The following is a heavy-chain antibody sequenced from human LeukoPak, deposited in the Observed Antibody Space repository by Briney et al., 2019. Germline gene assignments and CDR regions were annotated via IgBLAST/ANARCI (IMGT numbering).Heavy chain of an antibody. Sequence: PGGSLRLSCAASGFTFSSYAMSWVRQAPGKGLEWVSAISGSGGSTYYADSVRGRFTISRDNSKNTLYLQMNSLRAEDTAVYYCARAGGATVTEYWGQGTLVTVSS. V-gene: IGHV3-23*01. CDR3: ARAGGATVTEY. CDR2: ISGSGGST. CDR1: GFTFSSYA. J-gene: IGHJ4*02. D-gene: IGHD4-17*01.